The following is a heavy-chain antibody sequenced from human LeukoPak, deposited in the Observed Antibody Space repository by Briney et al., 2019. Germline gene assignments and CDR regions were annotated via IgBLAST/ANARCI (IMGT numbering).Heavy chain of an antibody. CDR2: ITGSGGNT. J-gene: IGHJ6*02. CDR3: AKAASSSWPSYYYGMDV. Sequence: GGSLRLSCAASGFTFSSYTMSWVRQAPGKGLEWVSVITGSGGNTYYADSVKGRFTISKDNSKNTVYLQMSSLRVDDTAVYYCAKAASSSWPSYYYGMDVWGQGTTVTVSS. CDR1: GFTFSSYT. D-gene: IGHD6-13*01. V-gene: IGHV3-23*01.